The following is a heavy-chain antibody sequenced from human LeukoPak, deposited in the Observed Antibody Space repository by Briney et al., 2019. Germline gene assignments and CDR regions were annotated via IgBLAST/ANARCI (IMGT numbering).Heavy chain of an antibody. D-gene: IGHD3-16*02. Sequence: SVKVSCKASGYTFTSYGISWVRQAPGQGLEWIGWIVVGSGNTNYAQKFQERVTITRDMSTSTAYMELSSLRSEDTAVYYCAAGELSTGADYWGQGTLVTVSS. CDR1: GYTFTSYG. J-gene: IGHJ4*02. V-gene: IGHV1-58*02. CDR2: IVVGSGNT. CDR3: AAGELSTGADY.